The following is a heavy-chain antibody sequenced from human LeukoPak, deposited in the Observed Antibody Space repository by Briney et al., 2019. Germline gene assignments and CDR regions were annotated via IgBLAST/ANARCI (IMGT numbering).Heavy chain of an antibody. Sequence: ASVKVSCKASGYTFTGYYMHWVRQAPGQGLEWMGWINPNSGGTNYAQKFQGRVTMTRDTSISTAYMELSRLRSDDTAVYYCARVGYYDILTGYFHNWFDPWGQGTLVAVSS. D-gene: IGHD3-9*01. V-gene: IGHV1-2*02. CDR3: ARVGYYDILTGYFHNWFDP. CDR2: INPNSGGT. CDR1: GYTFTGYY. J-gene: IGHJ5*02.